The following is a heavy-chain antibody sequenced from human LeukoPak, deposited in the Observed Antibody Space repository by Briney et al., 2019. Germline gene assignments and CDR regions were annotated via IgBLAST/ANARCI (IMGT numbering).Heavy chain of an antibody. D-gene: IGHD6-19*01. J-gene: IGHJ4*02. V-gene: IGHV3-11*01. Sequence: GGSLRLSCAASGFTFSDYYMSWIRQAPGKGLEWVSYISSSGSTIYYADSVKGRFTISRDNAKNSLYLQMSSLRAGDTAVYYCAREYSSGAWGYWGQGTLVTVSS. CDR1: GFTFSDYY. CDR3: AREYSSGAWGY. CDR2: ISSSGSTI.